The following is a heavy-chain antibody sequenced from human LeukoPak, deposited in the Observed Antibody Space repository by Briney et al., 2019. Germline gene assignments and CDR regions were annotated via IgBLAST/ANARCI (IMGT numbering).Heavy chain of an antibody. CDR1: GFTFSNYA. CDR3: AIVLNWAVAH. CDR2: ISGSGGST. J-gene: IGHJ4*02. Sequence: GGSLRLPCAASGFTFSNYAMSWVRQAPGKGLEWVSGISGSGGSTYFADSVKGRFTISRDNSKNTLYLQMNSLRAEDTAVYYCAIVLNWAVAHWGQGTLVTVSS. V-gene: IGHV3-23*01. D-gene: IGHD6-19*01.